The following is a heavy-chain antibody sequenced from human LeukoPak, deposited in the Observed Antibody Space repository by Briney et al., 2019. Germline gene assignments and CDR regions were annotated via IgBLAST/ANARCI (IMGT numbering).Heavy chain of an antibody. CDR3: AKPALDYDILTGYYDY. J-gene: IGHJ4*02. D-gene: IGHD3-9*01. V-gene: IGHV3-30*18. Sequence: GGSLRLSCAASGFAFSTHGMHWVRQAPGKGLEWVAVISYDGSNKYYADSVKGRFTISRDNSKNTLYLQMNSLRAEDTAVYYCAKPALDYDILTGYYDYWGQGTLVTVSS. CDR2: ISYDGSNK. CDR1: GFAFSTHG.